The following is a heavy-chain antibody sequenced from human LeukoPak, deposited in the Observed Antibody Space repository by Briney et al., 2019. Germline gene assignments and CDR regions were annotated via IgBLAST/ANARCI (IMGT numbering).Heavy chain of an antibody. CDR1: GFTVSSNY. CDR3: ARGDGVYVY. CDR2: IYFGGTT. V-gene: IGHV3-53*01. D-gene: IGHD5/OR15-5a*01. Sequence: QPGGSLRLSCAASGFTVSSNYMTWVRQAPGQGLEWVSVIYFGGTTYYADSVKSRFTISRDNSKNTVYLQMNSLRVEDTAVYYCARGDGVYVYWGQGTLVTVSS. J-gene: IGHJ4*02.